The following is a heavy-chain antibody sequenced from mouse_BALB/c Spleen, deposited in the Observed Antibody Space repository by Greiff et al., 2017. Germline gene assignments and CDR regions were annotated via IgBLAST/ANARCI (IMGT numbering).Heavy chain of an antibody. V-gene: IGHV1-77*01. Sequence: QVQLQQSGPELVKPGASVKMSCKASGYTFTDYVISWVKQRTGQGLEWIGEIYPGSGSTYYNEKFKGKATLTADKSSNTAYMQLSSLTSEDSAVYFCARHYYGSSYDYFDYWGQGTTLTVSS. D-gene: IGHD1-1*01. CDR2: IYPGSGST. CDR1: GYTFTDYV. J-gene: IGHJ2*01. CDR3: ARHYYGSSYDYFDY.